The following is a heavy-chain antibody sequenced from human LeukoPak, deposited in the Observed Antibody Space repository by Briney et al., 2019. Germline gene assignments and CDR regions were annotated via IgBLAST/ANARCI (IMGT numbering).Heavy chain of an antibody. J-gene: IGHJ4*02. D-gene: IGHD2-2*02. Sequence: GGSLRLSCAASGFTFSSYSMNWVRQAPGKGLEGVSYISSSSSTIYYADSVKGRFTISRDNAKNSLYLQMNSLRAEDTAVYYCAREKFSDCSSTSCYINYFDYWGQGTLVTVSS. CDR3: AREKFSDCSSTSCYINYFDY. V-gene: IGHV3-48*01. CDR2: ISSSSSTI. CDR1: GFTFSSYS.